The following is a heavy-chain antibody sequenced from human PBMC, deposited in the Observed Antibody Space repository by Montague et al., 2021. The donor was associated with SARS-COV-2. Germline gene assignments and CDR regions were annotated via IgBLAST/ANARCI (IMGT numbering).Heavy chain of an antibody. CDR2: IYYSGST. CDR3: ARVGRQQLVRLSGMDV. D-gene: IGHD6-13*01. J-gene: IGHJ6*02. CDR1: GGSISSSSYS. Sequence: SETLSLTCTVSGGSISSSSYSWVWIRQPPGKGLEWIGSIYYSGSTYSTPSLKRRVTISVDTYKNQFSLKLSSVTATDTAVYSCARVGRQQLVRLSGMDVWGQGTTVTVSS. V-gene: IGHV4-39*07.